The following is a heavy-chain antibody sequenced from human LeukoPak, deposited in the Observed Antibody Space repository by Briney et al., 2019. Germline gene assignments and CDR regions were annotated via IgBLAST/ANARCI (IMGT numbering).Heavy chain of an antibody. CDR2: IYYSGST. D-gene: IGHD5-24*01. Sequence: PGGSLRLSCAASGFTFSSYSMNWIRQPPGKGLEWIGYIYYSGSTNYNPSLKSRVTISVDTSKNQFSLKLSSVTAADTAVYYCARVINYGYMDVWGKGTTVTVSS. J-gene: IGHJ6*03. V-gene: IGHV4-59*01. CDR3: ARVINYGYMDV. CDR1: GFTFSSYS.